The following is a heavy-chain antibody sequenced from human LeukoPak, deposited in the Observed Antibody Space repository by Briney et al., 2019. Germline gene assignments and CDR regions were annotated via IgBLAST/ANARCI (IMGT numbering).Heavy chain of an antibody. CDR2: INHSGST. J-gene: IGHJ4*02. Sequence: SETLSLTCAVYGGSFSGYYWSWIRQPPGKGLEWIGEINHSGSTNYNPFLKSRVTISVDTSKNQFSLKLSSVTAADTAVYYCARRRVTIFGVVIRPYFDYWGQGTPVTVSS. V-gene: IGHV4-34*01. D-gene: IGHD3-3*01. CDR1: GGSFSGYY. CDR3: ARRRVTIFGVVIRPYFDY.